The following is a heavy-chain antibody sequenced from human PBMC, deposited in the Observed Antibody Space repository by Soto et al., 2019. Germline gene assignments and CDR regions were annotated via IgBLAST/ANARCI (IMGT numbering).Heavy chain of an antibody. CDR2: INHSGST. CDR3: ARGITMRVVVQGGALDKSDLDS. Sequence: SETLSLTCAVYGGSFSGYYWTWIRQSPGPGLEWIGEINHSGSTNYNPSFKSRVTISVDTSKNQFSLKLGSKTAADTAVYYCARGITMRVVVQGGALDKSDLDSWGQGTLVTVSS. V-gene: IGHV4-34*01. D-gene: IGHD3-22*01. J-gene: IGHJ4*02. CDR1: GGSFSGYY.